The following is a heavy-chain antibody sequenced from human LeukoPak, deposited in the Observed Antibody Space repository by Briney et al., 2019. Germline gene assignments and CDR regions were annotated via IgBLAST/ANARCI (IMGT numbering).Heavy chain of an antibody. CDR1: EFIFSRYA. V-gene: IGHV3-30*04. CDR3: ARDRRDGNNLAFHFDY. D-gene: IGHD5-24*01. J-gene: IGHJ4*02. Sequence: GGSLRLSCAASEFIFSRYAMHWVRQAPGKGLEWVAILSYDDTNEYYADSVAGRFTISRDNSKNTLYLQMNSPRPDDTAVYYCARDRRDGNNLAFHFDYWGQGTLVTVSS. CDR2: LSYDDTNE.